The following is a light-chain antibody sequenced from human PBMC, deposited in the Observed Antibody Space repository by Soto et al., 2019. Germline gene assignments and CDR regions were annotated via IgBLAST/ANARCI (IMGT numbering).Light chain of an antibody. CDR3: HQSYSVPRLT. Sequence: DIQMTQSPSSLSAFVGERVTITCRASQDIDTYVNWYQFKTGEAPKLLIYFASTLQTGVPYRFSGSGAGTDFTLTIANLQPDEFGIYYCHQSYSVPRLTFGPGTRVNIK. CDR2: FAS. J-gene: IGKJ4*01. CDR1: QDIDTY. V-gene: IGKV1-39*01.